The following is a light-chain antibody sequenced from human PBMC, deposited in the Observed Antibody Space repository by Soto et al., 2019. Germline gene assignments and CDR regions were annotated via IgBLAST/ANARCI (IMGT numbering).Light chain of an antibody. CDR3: QQSYRTPPIT. Sequence: IQMTQSASTLSASVGDRVTITCRASQSISSWLAWYQQKPGKAPKLLIYDASSLESGVPSRFSGSGSGTDFTLTISSLQPEDFATYYCQQSYRTPPITFGQGTRLEIK. V-gene: IGKV1-39*01. CDR1: QSISSW. J-gene: IGKJ5*01. CDR2: DAS.